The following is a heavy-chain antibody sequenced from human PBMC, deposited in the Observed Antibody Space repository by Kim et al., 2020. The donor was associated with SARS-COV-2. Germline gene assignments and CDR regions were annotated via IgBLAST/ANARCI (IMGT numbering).Heavy chain of an antibody. D-gene: IGHD3-10*01. Sequence: GGSLRLSCSASGFTFSRSSMHWVRQAPGKGLEYVSAISGNGGNTYYADSVKGRFTISRDNSKNTLYLQMSSLRAEDTAVYYCVKLPGGGDYSDYWGQGTLVTVSS. CDR1: GFTFSRSS. CDR3: VKLPGGGDYSDY. CDR2: ISGNGGNT. V-gene: IGHV3-64D*09. J-gene: IGHJ4*02.